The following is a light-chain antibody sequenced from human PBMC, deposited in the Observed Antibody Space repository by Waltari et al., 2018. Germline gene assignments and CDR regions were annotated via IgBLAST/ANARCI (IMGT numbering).Light chain of an antibody. CDR3: QHYVRTWA. CDR1: QRIGRY. J-gene: IGKJ1*01. CDR2: GAS. Sequence: EIVLTQSPGTLSLSPGERATLSCRASQRIGRYVIWYQQKPGQAPRLLIYGASTRAAGIPDRFSGSGSGTDFSLTISRLEPEDFAVYYCQHYVRTWAFGQGTKVEIK. V-gene: IGKV3-20*01.